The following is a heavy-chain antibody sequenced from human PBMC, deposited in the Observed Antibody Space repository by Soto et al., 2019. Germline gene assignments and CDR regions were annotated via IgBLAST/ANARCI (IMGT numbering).Heavy chain of an antibody. CDR1: GGSFSGYY. J-gene: IGHJ6*03. CDR3: SRGYCSSTSCYYRNYYYYMDG. CDR2: INHSGST. V-gene: IGHV4-34*01. Sequence: QVQLQQWGAGLLKPSETLSLTCAVYGGSFSGYYWSWIRQPPGKGLEWIGEINHSGSTNYNPSLKIRGTTSVATSKNHFSLMLSSVTAAEKAVYYCSRGYCSSTSCYYRNYYYYMDGWGKETTVTVS. D-gene: IGHD2-2*01.